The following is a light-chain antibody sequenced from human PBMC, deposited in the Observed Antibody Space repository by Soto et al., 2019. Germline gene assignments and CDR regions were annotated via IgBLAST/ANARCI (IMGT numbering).Light chain of an antibody. V-gene: IGKV3-20*01. Sequence: EFVLTQSPGTLSLSPGERATLSCRASQSLANSFIAWYQQKPGQAPRLLIYDTSRRASGIPDRFSGSGSGTAFALTISRLETEDFAVFYCQQYGTSEIIFGQGTRLEIK. CDR3: QQYGTSEII. J-gene: IGKJ5*01. CDR1: QSLANSF. CDR2: DTS.